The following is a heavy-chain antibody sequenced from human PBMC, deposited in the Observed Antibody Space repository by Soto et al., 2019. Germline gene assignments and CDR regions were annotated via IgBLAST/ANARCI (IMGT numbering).Heavy chain of an antibody. V-gene: IGHV1-69*13. J-gene: IGHJ6*02. CDR3: ARDPPNYCRRTGCFVSGMDI. CDR1: GGTFSSYA. Sequence: SVKVSCKASGGTFSSYAISGVPQAPGQGLEWMGGIIPIFGTANYAQKFQGRVTITADESTSTAYMELSSLRSEDTAVYYCARDPPNYCRRTGCFVSGMDIWGQWITVTFCS. CDR2: IIPIFGTA. D-gene: IGHD2-2*01.